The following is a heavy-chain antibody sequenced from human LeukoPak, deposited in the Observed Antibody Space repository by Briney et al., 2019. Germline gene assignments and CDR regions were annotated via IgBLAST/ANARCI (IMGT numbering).Heavy chain of an antibody. Sequence: SETLSLTCTVSGGSISSYYWSWIRQPPGKGLEWIGYIYYSGSTNYNPSLKSRVTTSVDTSKNQFSLKLSSVTAADTAVYYCARALWYYGMDVWGQGTTVTVSS. CDR1: GGSISSYY. CDR3: ARALWYYGMDV. J-gene: IGHJ6*02. V-gene: IGHV4-59*01. CDR2: IYYSGST. D-gene: IGHD2-21*01.